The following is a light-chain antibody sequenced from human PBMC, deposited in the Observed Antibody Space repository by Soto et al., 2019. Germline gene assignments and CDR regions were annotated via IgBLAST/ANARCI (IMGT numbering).Light chain of an antibody. CDR3: ASWDDSLSRFV. CDR2: TNF. CDR1: SFNIGSNT. J-gene: IGLJ1*01. Sequence: QSVVTQPPSASGTPGQRVTISCSGSSFNIGSNTVSWYQHLPGTAPKLLIHTNFQRPSGVPDRFSASKSATSASLAISGLQSEDEADYYCASWDDSLSRFVFGTGTKLTVL. V-gene: IGLV1-44*01.